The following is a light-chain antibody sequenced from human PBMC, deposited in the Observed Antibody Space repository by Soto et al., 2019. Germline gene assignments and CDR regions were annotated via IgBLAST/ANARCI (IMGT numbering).Light chain of an antibody. CDR1: QSISRY. CDR2: AAS. J-gene: IGKJ5*01. V-gene: IGKV1-39*01. CDR3: QQSYTTASIT. Sequence: DIQMTQSPSSLSASVGDRVTITCRASQSISRYLNWYQHKPGKAPKLLIYAASSLQNGVPSRFSGGGSGTEFTLSISSLQPEDSGTYYCQQSYTTASITFGQGTRLEIK.